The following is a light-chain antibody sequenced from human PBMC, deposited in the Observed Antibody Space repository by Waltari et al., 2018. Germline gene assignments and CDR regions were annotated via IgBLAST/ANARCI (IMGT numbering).Light chain of an antibody. J-gene: IGLJ2*01. CDR1: SSDVGSYNL. CDR3: CSYAGGTTVL. CDR2: EVT. Sequence: QSALTQPASVSGSPGQSITIPCSGTSSDVGSYNLVSWYQQNPGKAPKLMIYEVTKRPSAVSNLFSGSKAGNTASLTISGLQAEDEADYYCCSYAGGTTVLFGGGTKLNVL. V-gene: IGLV2-23*02.